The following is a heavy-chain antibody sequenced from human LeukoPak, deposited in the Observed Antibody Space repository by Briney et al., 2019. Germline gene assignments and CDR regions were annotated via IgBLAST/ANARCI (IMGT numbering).Heavy chain of an antibody. CDR1: GYTFTGYY. CDR3: ARDLGDPAGVDTEVPFDY. Sequence: ASVKVSCKASGYTFTGYYMHWVRQAPGQGLEWMGWINPNSGGTNYAQKFQGRVTMTRDTSISTAYMELSRLRSDDTAVYYCARDLGDPAGVDTEVPFDYWGQGTLVTVSS. CDR2: INPNSGGT. V-gene: IGHV1-2*02. D-gene: IGHD5-18*01. J-gene: IGHJ4*02.